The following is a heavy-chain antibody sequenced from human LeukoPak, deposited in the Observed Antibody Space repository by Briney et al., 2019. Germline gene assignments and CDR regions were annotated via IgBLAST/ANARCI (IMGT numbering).Heavy chain of an antibody. J-gene: IGHJ6*03. CDR2: IYHSGSS. Sequence: SETLSLTCAVSGYSISSGHYWVWIRQPPGKGLEYIGNIYHSGSSHYNPSLKSRVTISVDTSNNQFSLKLSSVTAADTAVYYCARAKNPYYYYYYMDFWGRGATVTVSS. CDR3: ARAKNPYYYYYYMDF. V-gene: IGHV4-38-2*01. CDR1: GYSISSGHY.